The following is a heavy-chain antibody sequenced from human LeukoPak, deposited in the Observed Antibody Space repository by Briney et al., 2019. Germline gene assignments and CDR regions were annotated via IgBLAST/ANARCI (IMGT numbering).Heavy chain of an antibody. Sequence: GGSLRLSCAASGFTFSSYSMNWVRQAPGKGLEWVSSIGSSSSYIYYADSVKGRFTISRDNAKNSLYLQMNSLRAEDTAVYYCARENGDYYGSGSCDYWGQGTLVTVSS. CDR2: IGSSSSYI. CDR3: ARENGDYYGSGSCDY. D-gene: IGHD3-10*01. CDR1: GFTFSSYS. V-gene: IGHV3-21*01. J-gene: IGHJ4*02.